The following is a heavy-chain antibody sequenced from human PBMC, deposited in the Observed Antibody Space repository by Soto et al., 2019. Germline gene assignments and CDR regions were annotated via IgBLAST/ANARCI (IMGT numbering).Heavy chain of an antibody. CDR2: ISAYNGNT. CDR3: ATDPYRYNWNDDVEDYYYYYAMDV. J-gene: IGHJ6*02. D-gene: IGHD1-20*01. Sequence: ASVKVSCKASGYTFTSYGISWVRQAPGQGLEWMGWISAYNGNTNYAQKLQGRVTMTTDTSTSTAYMELRSLRSDDTAVYYCATDPYRYNWNDDVEDYYYYYAMDVWGQGTTVTVSS. V-gene: IGHV1-18*01. CDR1: GYTFTSYG.